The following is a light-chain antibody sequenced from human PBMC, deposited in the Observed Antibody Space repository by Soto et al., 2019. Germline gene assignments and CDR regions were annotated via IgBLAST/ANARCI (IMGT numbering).Light chain of an antibody. CDR1: QSININ. CDR3: QQYDNWPIT. Sequence: EIGITQSPATLSVSPGERATLTCRASQSININLAWYQQKPGQAPRLLIYGASTRATGLPARFSGSGAGTECTLIISSLQSEDSAVYYCQQYDNWPITFGQGTRLEI. J-gene: IGKJ5*01. CDR2: GAS. V-gene: IGKV3-15*01.